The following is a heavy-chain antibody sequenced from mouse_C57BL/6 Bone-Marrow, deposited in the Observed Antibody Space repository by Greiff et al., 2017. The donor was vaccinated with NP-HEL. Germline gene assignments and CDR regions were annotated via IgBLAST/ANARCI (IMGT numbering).Heavy chain of an antibody. Sequence: QVQLQQPGAELVRPGTSVKLSCKASGYTFTSYWMHWVKQRPGQGLEWIGVIDPSDSYTNYNQKFKGKATLTVDTSSRTAYMQLSSLTSEDSAVYYCAISSYWYFDVWGTGTTVTVSS. D-gene: IGHD1-1*01. V-gene: IGHV1-59*01. CDR1: GYTFTSYW. J-gene: IGHJ1*03. CDR3: AISSYWYFDV. CDR2: IDPSDSYT.